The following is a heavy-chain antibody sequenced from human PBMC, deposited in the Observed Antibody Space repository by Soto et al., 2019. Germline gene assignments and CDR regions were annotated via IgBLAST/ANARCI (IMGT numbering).Heavy chain of an antibody. Sequence: QVQLVQSGAEVKKPGASVKVSCKASGYTFTSYGISWVRQAPGPGREWMGWISAYNGNTNYAQKLQGRVTMTTDTSTRTAYMERRSVRSDDTAVYYCAREAGLGIVGATSLDSWGQGTLVTVSS. CDR1: GYTFTSYG. J-gene: IGHJ5*01. D-gene: IGHD1-26*01. CDR3: AREAGLGIVGATSLDS. V-gene: IGHV1-18*04. CDR2: ISAYNGNT.